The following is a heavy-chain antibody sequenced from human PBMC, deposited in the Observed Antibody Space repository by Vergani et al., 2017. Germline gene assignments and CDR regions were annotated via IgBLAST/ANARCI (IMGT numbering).Heavy chain of an antibody. CDR3: AKAKPQNSGYYYLYYYHAMDV. J-gene: IGHJ6*02. CDR1: GFTFNHYA. V-gene: IGHV3-23*01. D-gene: IGHD5-12*01. CDR2: ISGSGGST. Sequence: EVQLLESGGDLVQPGGSLRLSCAASGFTFNHYAMNWVRQAPGKGLEWVSGISGSGGSTYYAGSVKGRFTISRDSSKNTLYLQMNSLSAGDTAVYYCAKAKPQNSGYYYLYYYHAMDVWGQGTTVTVSS.